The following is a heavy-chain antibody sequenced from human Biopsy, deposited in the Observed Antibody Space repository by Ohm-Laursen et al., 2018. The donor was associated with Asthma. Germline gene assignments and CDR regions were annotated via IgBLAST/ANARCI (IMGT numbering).Heavy chain of an antibody. Sequence: ASVKVSCKTSGYTFNSAGITWVRQAPGQGLEWMGWISVYNGNTKVAQKLQDRVTMITDTSTSTAYMELRSLRSDDTAVYFCARAVDYSHYYGIDVWAKGPRPPSP. V-gene: IGHV1-18*01. CDR3: ARAVDYSHYYGIDV. J-gene: IGHJ6*02. CDR2: ISVYNGNT. CDR1: GYTFNSAG. D-gene: IGHD3-10*01.